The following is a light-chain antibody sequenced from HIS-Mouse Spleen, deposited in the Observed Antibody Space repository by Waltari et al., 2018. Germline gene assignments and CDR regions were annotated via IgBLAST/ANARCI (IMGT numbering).Light chain of an antibody. J-gene: IGLJ3*02. V-gene: IGLV3-10*01. CDR1: ALPKKY. CDR3: YSTDSSGKPWV. CDR2: EYS. Sequence: SYELTQPPSVSVSPGQTARITCSGDALPKKYAYWYQQKSGQAPELVISEYSKRPSGIPGRFSGSSSGTMATLTISGAQVEDEADYYCYSTDSSGKPWVFGGGTKLTVL.